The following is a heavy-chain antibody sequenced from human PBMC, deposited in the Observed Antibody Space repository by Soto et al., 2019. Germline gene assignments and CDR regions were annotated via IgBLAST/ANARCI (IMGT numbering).Heavy chain of an antibody. D-gene: IGHD6-13*01. CDR2: INHSGST. CDR1: GGSFSGYY. V-gene: IGHV4-34*01. J-gene: IGHJ6*03. Sequence: SETLSLTCAVYGGSFSGYYWSWIRQPPGKGLEWIGEINHSGSTNYNPSLKSRVTISVDTSKNQFSLKLSSVTAADTAVYYCARGGREQQLVNNYYYMDVWGKGTTVTVSS. CDR3: ARGGREQQLVNNYYYMDV.